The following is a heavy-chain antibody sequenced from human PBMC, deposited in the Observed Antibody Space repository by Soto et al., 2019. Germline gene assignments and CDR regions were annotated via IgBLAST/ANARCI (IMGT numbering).Heavy chain of an antibody. CDR2: ISSSSSYI. CDR1: GFTFSSYS. Sequence: KSGGSLRLSCAASGFTFSSYSMNWVRQAPGKGLEWVSSISSSSSYIYYADSVKGRFTISRDNAKNSLYLQMNSLRAEDTAVYYCPRDGAIQQLVLPRWFDYWGQGTLVTVSS. J-gene: IGHJ4*02. V-gene: IGHV3-21*01. D-gene: IGHD6-13*01. CDR3: PRDGAIQQLVLPRWFDY.